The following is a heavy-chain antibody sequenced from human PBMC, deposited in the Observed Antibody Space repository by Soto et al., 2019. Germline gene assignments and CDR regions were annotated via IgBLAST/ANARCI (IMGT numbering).Heavy chain of an antibody. CDR1: GYTFTSYA. CDR2: INAGNGNT. Sequence: ASVKVSCKASGYTFTSYAMSWVRQAPGQGLEWMGWINAGNGNTKYSQKFQGRVTITRDTSASTAYMELSSLRSEDTAVYYCARDVYYGSGWDPHSVYYYYGMDVWGQGTTVTVSS. D-gene: IGHD3-10*01. V-gene: IGHV1-3*01. J-gene: IGHJ6*02. CDR3: ARDVYYGSGWDPHSVYYYYGMDV.